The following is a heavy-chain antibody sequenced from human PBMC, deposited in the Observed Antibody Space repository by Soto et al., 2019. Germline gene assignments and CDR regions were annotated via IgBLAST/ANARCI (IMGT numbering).Heavy chain of an antibody. CDR2: ISAYNGNT. CDR1: GYTFTSYG. J-gene: IGHJ4*02. CDR3: AGVVDYGDFEGFDV. Sequence: ASVKVSCKASGYTFTSYGISWVRQAPGQGLEWMGRISAYNGNTNYAQKLQGRVTMTTDTSTSTAYMELRSLRSDDTAVYYCAGVVDYGDFEGFDVWGQGTWVTVSS. V-gene: IGHV1-18*01. D-gene: IGHD4-17*01.